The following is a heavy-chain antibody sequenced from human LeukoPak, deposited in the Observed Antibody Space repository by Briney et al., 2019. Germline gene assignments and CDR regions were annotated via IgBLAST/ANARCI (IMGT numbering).Heavy chain of an antibody. CDR1: GGSFSGYY. CDR3: ASGAGYCSSTSCLNWFDP. D-gene: IGHD2-2*01. CDR2: INHNGST. J-gene: IGHJ5*02. Sequence: SETLSLTCAVYGGSFSGYYWSWIRQPPGKGLEWIGEINHNGSTNYNPSLKSRVTISVDTSKNQFSLKLSSVTAADTAVYYCASGAGYCSSTSCLNWFDPWGQGTLVTVSS. V-gene: IGHV4-34*01.